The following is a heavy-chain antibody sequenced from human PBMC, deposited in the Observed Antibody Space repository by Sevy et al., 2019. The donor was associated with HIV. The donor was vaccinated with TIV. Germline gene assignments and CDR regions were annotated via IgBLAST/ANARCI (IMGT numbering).Heavy chain of an antibody. CDR2: ISYDGSNK. J-gene: IGHJ3*02. CDR1: GFVFSSYA. D-gene: IGHD3-16*01. CDR3: AREGRSIMLGEVYDAFDI. Sequence: GGSLRLSCAASGFVFSSYAMHWVRQAPGKGLEWVAVISYDGSNKDYADSVKGRFTISRDNSNSAPYLQMNSLRAEDTAVYHCAREGRSIMLGEVYDAFDIWGQGTMVTVSS. V-gene: IGHV3-30*04.